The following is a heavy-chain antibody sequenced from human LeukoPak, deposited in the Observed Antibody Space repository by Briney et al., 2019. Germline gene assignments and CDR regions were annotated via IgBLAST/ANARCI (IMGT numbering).Heavy chain of an antibody. D-gene: IGHD3-22*01. V-gene: IGHV1-46*01. Sequence: GASVKVSCKASGYTFTSYYMHWVRQAPRQGPEWMGKINPSGGSTNYAQKFQGRVTMTGDTSTSTVYMELSSLRSEDTAVYYCARGNTMILVEDWGQGTLVTVSS. J-gene: IGHJ4*02. CDR1: GYTFTSYY. CDR2: INPSGGST. CDR3: ARGNTMILVED.